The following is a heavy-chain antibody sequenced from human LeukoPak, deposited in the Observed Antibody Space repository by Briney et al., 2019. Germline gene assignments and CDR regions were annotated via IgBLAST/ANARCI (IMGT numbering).Heavy chain of an antibody. CDR3: ARVRHGGATSSPFDY. Sequence: SVKVSCKASGGTFSSYAISWVRQAPGQGLEWMGGIIPIFGTANYAQKFQGRVTITADKSTSTAYMELSRLRSDDTAVYYCARVRHGGATSSPFDYWGQGTLVTVSS. J-gene: IGHJ4*02. D-gene: IGHD1-26*01. V-gene: IGHV1-69*06. CDR2: IIPIFGTA. CDR1: GGTFSSYA.